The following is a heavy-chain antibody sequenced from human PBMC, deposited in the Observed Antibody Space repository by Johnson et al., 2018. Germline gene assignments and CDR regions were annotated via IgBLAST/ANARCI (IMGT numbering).Heavy chain of an antibody. J-gene: IGHJ1*01. D-gene: IGHD3-22*01. CDR3: AKSRPYYYDSADFQH. CDR2: IYYSGST. CDR1: GGSISSYY. Sequence: QVQLQESGPGLVKPSETLSLTCTVSGGSISSYYWSWIRQPPEKGLEWIGYIYYSGSTNYNPSLKSRVTISVATSKNQFSLKLSSVTAEDTAVYYCAKSRPYYYDSADFQHWGQGTLVTVSS. V-gene: IGHV4-59*01.